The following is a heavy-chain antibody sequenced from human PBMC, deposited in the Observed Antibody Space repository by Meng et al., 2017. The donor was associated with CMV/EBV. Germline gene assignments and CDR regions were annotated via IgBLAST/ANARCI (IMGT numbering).Heavy chain of an antibody. Sequence: KASGGNFSSYAISWVRQAHGQGLEWMGGIIPIFGTANYAQKFQGRVTITTDESTSTAYMELSSLRSEDTAVYYCASSIAARPRPFDYWGQGTLVTVSS. CDR1: GGNFSSYA. J-gene: IGHJ4*02. D-gene: IGHD6-6*01. V-gene: IGHV1-69*05. CDR2: IIPIFGTA. CDR3: ASSIAARPRPFDY.